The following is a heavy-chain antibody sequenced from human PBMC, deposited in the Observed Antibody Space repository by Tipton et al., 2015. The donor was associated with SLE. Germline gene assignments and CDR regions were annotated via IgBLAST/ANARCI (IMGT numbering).Heavy chain of an antibody. V-gene: IGHV3-21*04. CDR1: GFTFSSYS. D-gene: IGHD1-26*01. J-gene: IGHJ4*02. CDR2: ISSSST. Sequence: QLVQSGGGLVKPGGSLRLSCAASGFTFSSYSMNWVRQAPGKGLEWVSSISSSSTYYADSVKGRFTISRDNSKNTLYLQMNSLRAEDTAVYYCARESGSAGYFDYWGQGTLVTVSS. CDR3: ARESGSAGYFDY.